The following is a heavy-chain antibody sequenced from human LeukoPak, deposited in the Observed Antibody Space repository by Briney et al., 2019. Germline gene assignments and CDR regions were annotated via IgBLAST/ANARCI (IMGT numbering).Heavy chain of an antibody. CDR1: GGSFSGYY. CDR3: ARGYGSSWSKLDY. V-gene: IGHV4-34*01. J-gene: IGHJ4*02. Sequence: SETLSLTCAVYGGSFSGYYWGWIRQPPGKGLEWIGEINHSGSTNYNPSLKSRVTISVDTSKNQFSLKLSSVTAADTAVYYCARGYGSSWSKLDYWGQGTLVTVSS. D-gene: IGHD6-13*01. CDR2: INHSGST.